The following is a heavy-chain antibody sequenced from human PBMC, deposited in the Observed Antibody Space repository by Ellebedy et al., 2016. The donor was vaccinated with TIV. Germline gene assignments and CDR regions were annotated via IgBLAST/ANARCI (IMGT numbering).Heavy chain of an antibody. D-gene: IGHD3-10*01. Sequence: SETLSLXCTVSDGSIRSYHWSWIRQSPGKGLEWIRYFHYSGTTNYNPSLKSRLSISVDTSKNQFSLNLSSVTAADTGVYYCARTSTMVRGALDYWGQGTLVTVSS. CDR1: DGSIRSYH. V-gene: IGHV4-59*01. CDR3: ARTSTMVRGALDY. J-gene: IGHJ4*02. CDR2: FHYSGTT.